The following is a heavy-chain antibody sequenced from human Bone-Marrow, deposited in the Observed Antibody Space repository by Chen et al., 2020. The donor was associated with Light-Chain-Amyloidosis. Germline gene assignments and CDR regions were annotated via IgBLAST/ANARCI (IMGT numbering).Heavy chain of an antibody. CDR1: GYTFPNYW. Sequence: VKKPGESLKISCKGSGYTFPNYWIGWVRQMPGKGLEWMGVIYPDDSDARYSASFEGQVTISADKSITTAYLQWRSLKASDTAMYYCARRRDGYNFDYWGQGTVVTVSS. D-gene: IGHD5-12*01. V-gene: IGHV5-51*01. J-gene: IGHJ4*02. CDR3: ARRRDGYNFDY. CDR2: IYPDDSDA.